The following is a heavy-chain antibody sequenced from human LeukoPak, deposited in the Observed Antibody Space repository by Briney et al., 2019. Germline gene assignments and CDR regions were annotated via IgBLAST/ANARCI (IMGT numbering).Heavy chain of an antibody. D-gene: IGHD6-6*01. CDR3: ARERKALAARSTYFDY. Sequence: GASVKVSCKASGYTFTGYYMHWVRQAPGQGLEWMGWINPNGGGTNYAQKFQGRVTMTRDTSISTAYMELSRLRSDDTAVYYCARERKALAARSTYFDYWGQGTLVTVSS. V-gene: IGHV1-2*02. J-gene: IGHJ4*02. CDR1: GYTFTGYY. CDR2: INPNGGGT.